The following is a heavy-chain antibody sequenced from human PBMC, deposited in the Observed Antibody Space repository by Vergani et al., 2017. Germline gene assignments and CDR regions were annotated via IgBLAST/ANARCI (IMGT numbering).Heavy chain of an antibody. D-gene: IGHD6-13*01. V-gene: IGHV3-30*02. CDR3: AKDHCRSSCCDFDY. J-gene: IGHJ4*02. Sequence: DPVKGRFTISRDNSKNTLYLQMNSLRAEDTAVYYCAKDHCRSSCCDFDYWGQGSLVTVSS.